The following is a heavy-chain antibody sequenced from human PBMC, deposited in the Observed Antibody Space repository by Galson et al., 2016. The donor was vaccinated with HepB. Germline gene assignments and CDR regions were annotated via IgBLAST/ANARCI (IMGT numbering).Heavy chain of an antibody. J-gene: IGHJ4*02. D-gene: IGHD3-22*01. Sequence: SLRLSCAASGFTFSNYGMHWVRQAPGKGLEWVAVISYDGRNKYYADSVKGRFTISRDNSKNTLYLQMNSLRAEDTAVYYWAKDPVVQAEWYYFDYWGQGTLVTVSS. CDR3: AKDPVVQAEWYYFDY. CDR1: GFTFSNYG. CDR2: ISYDGRNK. V-gene: IGHV3-30*18.